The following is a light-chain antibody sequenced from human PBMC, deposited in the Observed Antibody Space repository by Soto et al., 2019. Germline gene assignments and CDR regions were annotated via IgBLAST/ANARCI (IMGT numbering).Light chain of an antibody. J-gene: IGKJ5*01. CDR3: QQRGSWPIT. CDR1: QSVSRY. CDR2: DAS. V-gene: IGKV3-11*01. Sequence: EIVLTQSPATLSLSPGERVTLSCRASQSVSRYLAWYQQKPGQAPRLLIYDASNRATGIPARFSGSGSGTDFALTISSLEPEDFAVYFCQQRGSWPITFGQGTRLDIK.